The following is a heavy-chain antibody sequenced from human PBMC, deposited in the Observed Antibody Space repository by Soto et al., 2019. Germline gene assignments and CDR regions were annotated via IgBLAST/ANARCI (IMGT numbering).Heavy chain of an antibody. Sequence: QLQLQESGPGLVKPSETLSLTCTVSGGSISSSSYSWGWIRQPPGKGLEWIGSIYYSGSTYYNPSLKSRVTRSVDTSKNQFSLKLSSVTAADTAVYYCASPSYSNFLDYWGQGTLVTVSS. CDR1: GGSISSSSYS. CDR3: ASPSYSNFLDY. J-gene: IGHJ4*02. D-gene: IGHD6-13*01. V-gene: IGHV4-39*01. CDR2: IYYSGST.